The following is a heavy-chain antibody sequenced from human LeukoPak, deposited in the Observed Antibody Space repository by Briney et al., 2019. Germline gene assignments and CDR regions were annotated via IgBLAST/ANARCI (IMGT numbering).Heavy chain of an antibody. D-gene: IGHD3-16*01. J-gene: IGHJ4*02. CDR2: IRGDGGDI. CDR3: SRGVVSAWGNDY. Sequence: GGSLRLSCAASGFSFSNYYMHWVRQAPGKGLMWVSRIRGDGGDISFADSVQGRFTISRDNAINTQYLQMNSLRTEDTAVYYCSRGVVSAWGNDYWGQGTLVTVSS. CDR1: GFSFSNYY. V-gene: IGHV3-74*01.